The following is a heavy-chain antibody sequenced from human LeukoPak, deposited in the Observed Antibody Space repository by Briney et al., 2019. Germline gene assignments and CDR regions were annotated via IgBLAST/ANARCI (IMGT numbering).Heavy chain of an antibody. CDR2: ISSSGSTI. D-gene: IGHD4-17*01. J-gene: IGHJ4*02. CDR1: GFTVRSNY. Sequence: PGGSLRLSCAASGFTVRSNYMSWIRQAPGKGLEWVSYISSSGSTIYYADSVKGRFTISRDNAKNSLYLQMNSLRAEDTAVYYCAREAYGDSNYDYWGQGTLVTVSS. CDR3: AREAYGDSNYDY. V-gene: IGHV3-11*04.